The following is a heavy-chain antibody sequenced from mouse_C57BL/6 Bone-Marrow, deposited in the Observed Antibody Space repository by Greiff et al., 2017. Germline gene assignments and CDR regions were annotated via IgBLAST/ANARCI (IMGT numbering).Heavy chain of an antibody. CDR3: ARNYGTWYFDG. D-gene: IGHD1-1*01. CDR1: GFTFSDYG. Sequence: EVMLVESGGGLVKPGGSLKLSCAASGFTFSDYGMHWVRQAPEKGLEWVAYISSGSSTIYYADTVKGRFTISRDNAKNTLFLQMTSLRSEDTAMYYCARNYGTWYFDGWGTGTTVTVSS. V-gene: IGHV5-17*01. CDR2: ISSGSSTI. J-gene: IGHJ1*03.